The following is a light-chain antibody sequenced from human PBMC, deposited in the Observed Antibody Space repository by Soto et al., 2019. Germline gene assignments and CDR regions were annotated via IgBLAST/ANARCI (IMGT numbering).Light chain of an antibody. CDR1: SSNIGSNS. Sequence: QAVVTQPPSASGTPGQRVTISCSGSSSNIGSNSINWYQQFPGTAPKLLIYNNSQRPSGVPDRFSGSKFGTSVSLAISGLQSEDEADYYCAAWDDSVNGVVFGGGTKVTVL. CDR3: AAWDDSVNGVV. V-gene: IGLV1-44*01. CDR2: NNS. J-gene: IGLJ2*01.